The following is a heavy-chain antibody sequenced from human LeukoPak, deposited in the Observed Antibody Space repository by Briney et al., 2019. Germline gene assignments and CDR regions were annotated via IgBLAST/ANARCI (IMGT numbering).Heavy chain of an antibody. CDR3: AKDPEVPAAHAPIDY. V-gene: IGHV3-30*02. J-gene: IGHJ4*02. CDR1: GFTFSSYG. Sequence: GGSLRLSCAASGFTFSSYGMHWVRQGPGKGLEWVAFIRYDGSNKYYADSVKGRFTISRDNSKNTLYLQMNSLRAEDTAVYYCAKDPEVPAAHAPIDYWGQGTLVTVSS. CDR2: IRYDGSNK. D-gene: IGHD2-2*01.